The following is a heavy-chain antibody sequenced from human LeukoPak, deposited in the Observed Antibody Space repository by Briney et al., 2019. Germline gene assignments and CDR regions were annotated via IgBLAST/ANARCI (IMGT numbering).Heavy chain of an antibody. CDR2: INPNSGGT. D-gene: IGHD2-2*01. Sequence: GASVKVSCKASGYTFTSYDINWVRQATGQGLEWMGWINPNSGGTNYAQKFQGRVTMTRDTSISTAYMELSRLRSDDTAVYYCARDSIVVVPAAIYYYYGMDVWGQGTTVTVSS. J-gene: IGHJ6*02. CDR1: GYTFTSYD. CDR3: ARDSIVVVPAAIYYYYGMDV. V-gene: IGHV1-2*02.